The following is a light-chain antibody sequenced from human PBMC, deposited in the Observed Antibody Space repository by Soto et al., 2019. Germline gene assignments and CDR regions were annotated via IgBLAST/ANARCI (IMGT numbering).Light chain of an antibody. J-gene: IGLJ2*01. Sequence: QSVLTQPPSVSGAPGQRVTISCTGSSSNIGAGYDVHWYQQLPGTAPKLLIYGNSNRPSWVPDRFSGSKSGTSASLAITGLQAEDEADYYCQSYDNSLSGSKVFGGGTKVTVL. V-gene: IGLV1-40*01. CDR2: GNS. CDR3: QSYDNSLSGSKV. CDR1: SSNIGAGYD.